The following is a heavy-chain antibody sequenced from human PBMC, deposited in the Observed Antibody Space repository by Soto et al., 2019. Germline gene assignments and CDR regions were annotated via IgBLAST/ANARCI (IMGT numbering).Heavy chain of an antibody. CDR2: IYYTGYT. D-gene: IGHD3-10*01. J-gene: IGHJ4*02. Sequence: QVQLQESGPGLVKPSETLSLTCTVSGGSISSYYWSWIRQPPGKGLEWIGYIYYTGYTNYNPSLKSRVTISVDTSKNQFSLNVGSVTAADTAVYYWARVKWFGESGFDYWGQGTLFTVSS. V-gene: IGHV4-59*01. CDR3: ARVKWFGESGFDY. CDR1: GGSISSYY.